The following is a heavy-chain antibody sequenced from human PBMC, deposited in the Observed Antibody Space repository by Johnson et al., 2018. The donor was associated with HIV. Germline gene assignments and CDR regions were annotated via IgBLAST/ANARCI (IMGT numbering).Heavy chain of an antibody. CDR2: ISSSDSAI. D-gene: IGHD2-21*01. J-gene: IGHJ3*02. Sequence: VQLVESGGGLVQPGGSLRLSCAASGFTFSSYAMHWVRQAPGKGLEWVSYISSSDSAIWYADSVTGRFTVSRDNAKNSLYLQMNSLRVEDTAVYYCAKDCVGVWWSRAFDIWGQGTMVTVSS. CDR3: AKDCVGVWWSRAFDI. V-gene: IGHV3-48*03. CDR1: GFTFSSYA.